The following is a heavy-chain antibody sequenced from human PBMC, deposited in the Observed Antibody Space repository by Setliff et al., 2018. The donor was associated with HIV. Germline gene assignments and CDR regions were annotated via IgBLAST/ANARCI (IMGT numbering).Heavy chain of an antibody. D-gene: IGHD2-2*01. CDR3: ARGRFCTTTSCLFDQ. Sequence: GGSLRLSCAASGFTFRSYWMSWVRQAPGKGLVTVARINSDGSVTSYADFVKGRFTVSRDNGENTLYLQMHSLTAEDTAVYFCARGRFCTTTSCLFDQWGQGSLVTVSS. CDR2: INSDGSVT. V-gene: IGHV3-74*01. J-gene: IGHJ4*02. CDR1: GFTFRSYW.